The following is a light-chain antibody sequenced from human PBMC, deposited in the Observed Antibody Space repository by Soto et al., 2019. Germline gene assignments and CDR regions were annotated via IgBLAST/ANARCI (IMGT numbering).Light chain of an antibody. CDR3: QQNGSLPIT. V-gene: IGKV3-20*01. CDR1: QSLSGGY. J-gene: IGKJ5*01. CDR2: SAS. Sequence: EIVLTQSPGTLSLSPGERATLSCRASQSLSGGYLAWFQQKPGQTPRLLIYSASNRATGIPDRFSGSGSGTDFPLTISRLEPEDVVVYYCQQNGSLPITFGQGTRLEIK.